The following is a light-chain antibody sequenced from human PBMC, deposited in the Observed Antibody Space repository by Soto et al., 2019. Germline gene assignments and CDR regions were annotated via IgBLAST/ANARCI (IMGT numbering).Light chain of an antibody. CDR3: QQYNTYSRM. Sequence: DIEMTQSPCTLSVSVGDRVTITCRASQNISRWVAGYQQKQGKAPNIMIYDASNIASGVPSRFSGSGSGTEFTLTISSLEPDDFATYYCQQYNTYSRMFGQGTKVEI. CDR1: QNISRW. V-gene: IGKV1-5*03. CDR2: DAS. J-gene: IGKJ1*01.